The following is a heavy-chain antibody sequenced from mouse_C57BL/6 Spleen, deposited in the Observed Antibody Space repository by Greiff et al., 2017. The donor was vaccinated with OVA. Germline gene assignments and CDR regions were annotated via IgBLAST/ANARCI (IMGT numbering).Heavy chain of an antibody. CDR1: GFSLTSYG. CDR2: IWGGGST. V-gene: IGHV2-9*01. J-gene: IGHJ4*01. D-gene: IGHD1-1*01. CDR3: AKRLGGGSSYPYAMDY. Sequence: VQRVESGPGLVAPSQSLSITCTVSGFSLTSYGVDWVRQPPGKGLEWLGVIWGGGSTNYNSALMSRLSISKDNSKSQVFLKMNSLQTDDTAMYYCAKRLGGGSSYPYAMDYWGQGTSVTVSS.